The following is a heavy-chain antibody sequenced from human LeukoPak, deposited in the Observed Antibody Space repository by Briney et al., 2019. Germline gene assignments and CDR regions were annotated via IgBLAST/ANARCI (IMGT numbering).Heavy chain of an antibody. Sequence: SDTLSLTCTVSGDSISTYYWSWIRQPPGKGLEWIGCICNSGGTDYNPSLKSRVTISVDTSKNQFSLNLSSVTAADTAVYYCAKTGRPNNSGWYRWFDPWGQGTLVTVSS. J-gene: IGHJ5*02. CDR2: ICNSGGT. CDR1: GDSISTYY. CDR3: AKTGRPNNSGWYRWFDP. V-gene: IGHV4-4*09. D-gene: IGHD6-19*01.